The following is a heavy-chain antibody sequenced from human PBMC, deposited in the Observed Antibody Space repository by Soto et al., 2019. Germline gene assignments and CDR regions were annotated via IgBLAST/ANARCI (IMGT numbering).Heavy chain of an antibody. J-gene: IGHJ1*01. V-gene: IGHV3-21*01. CDR2: ISSSSYI. CDR3: ARDKTPITMMGREERAPYFQH. D-gene: IGHD3-22*01. Sequence: GGSLRLSCAASGFTFSSYSMNWVRQAPGKGLEWVSSISSSSYIYYADSVKGRFTISRDNAKNSLYLQMNSLRAEDTAVYYCARDKTPITMMGREERAPYFQHWGQGTLVTVSS. CDR1: GFTFSSYS.